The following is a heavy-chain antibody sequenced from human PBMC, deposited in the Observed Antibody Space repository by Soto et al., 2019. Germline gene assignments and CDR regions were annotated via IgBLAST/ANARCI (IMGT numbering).Heavy chain of an antibody. V-gene: IGHV4-61*01. J-gene: IGHJ4*02. D-gene: IGHD2-21*02. Sequence: QVQLQESGPGLVKPSETLSLTCTVSGASVSSYTYHWTWIRQPPGKGLEWIGQSGHTNDNPSLKSRITIAVDTSKNQLSLTLSSVTAADTAVYFCAVDKAGGGGDGYWGQGSLVTVSS. CDR1: GASVSSYTYH. CDR3: AVDKAGGGGDGY. CDR2: QSGHT.